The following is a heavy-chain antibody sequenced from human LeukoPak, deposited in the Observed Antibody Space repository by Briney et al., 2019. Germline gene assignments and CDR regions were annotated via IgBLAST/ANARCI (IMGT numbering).Heavy chain of an antibody. Sequence: PGGSLRLSYAASGFTFSSYSMNWVRQAPGKGLEWVSSISSSSSYIYYADSVKGRFTISRDNAKNSLYLQMNSLRAEDTAVYYCARDMRYCTNGVCSIYWGQGTLVTVSS. CDR2: ISSSSSYI. V-gene: IGHV3-21*01. CDR1: GFTFSSYS. D-gene: IGHD2-8*01. J-gene: IGHJ4*02. CDR3: ARDMRYCTNGVCSIY.